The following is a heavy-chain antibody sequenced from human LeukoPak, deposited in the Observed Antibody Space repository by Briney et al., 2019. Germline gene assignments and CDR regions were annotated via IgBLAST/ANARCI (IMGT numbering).Heavy chain of an antibody. D-gene: IGHD6-6*01. V-gene: IGHV1-24*01. CDR1: GYTRTELS. Sequence: ASVKVSGKVSGYTRTELSMQWVRQAPGKGLEWLGGFDPEDGETIYAQKLKGRVTMTEGTSTDTPYMELSSLRSQDTAVYYCARDIAARRGNDYYYYYMDVWGKGTTVTVSS. CDR3: ARDIAARRGNDYYYYYMDV. J-gene: IGHJ6*03. CDR2: FDPEDGET.